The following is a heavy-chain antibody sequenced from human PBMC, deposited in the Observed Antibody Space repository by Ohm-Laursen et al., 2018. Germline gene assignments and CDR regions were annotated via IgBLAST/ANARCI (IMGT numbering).Heavy chain of an antibody. J-gene: IGHJ4*02. CDR2: INHRGTT. Sequence: SETLSLTWTVYGESFSGSYCSWIRQPPGKGLEWIGEINHRGTTNYKSSLKSRVTISVDTSKNQLSLELTSVTAADTAVYYCVRGGAFLDYWGQGALVTVS. D-gene: IGHD1-26*01. CDR3: VRGGAFLDY. V-gene: IGHV4-34*01. CDR1: GESFSGSY.